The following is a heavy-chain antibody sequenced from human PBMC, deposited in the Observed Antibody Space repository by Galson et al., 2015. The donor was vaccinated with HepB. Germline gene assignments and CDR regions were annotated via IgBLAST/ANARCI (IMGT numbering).Heavy chain of an antibody. J-gene: IGHJ4*02. CDR2: ISGSGDIT. CDR1: GFTLSSSA. V-gene: IGHV3-23*01. D-gene: IGHD3-10*01. Sequence: SLRLSCAASGFTLSSSAIHWVRQAPGKGLECVSRISGSGDITHYADSVKGRFTISRDNSKNTLSLQMNSLRAEDTAVYFCGKKGDYYGSGIYASFDYWGQGILVIVSS. CDR3: GKKGDYYGSGIYASFDY.